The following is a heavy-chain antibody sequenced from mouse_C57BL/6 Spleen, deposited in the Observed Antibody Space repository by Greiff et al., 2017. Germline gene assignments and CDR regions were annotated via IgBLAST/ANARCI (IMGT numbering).Heavy chain of an antibody. Sequence: VQLQQSGAELVKPGASVKISCKASGYAFRSYWMNWVKQRPGKGLEWIGQIYPGDGDTNYNGKFKGKATLTADKSSSTVYMELSRLTSEDSAVYFCARHEDFTTVVEDGRYFDVWGTGTTVTVSS. CDR1: GYAFRSYW. D-gene: IGHD1-1*01. CDR3: ARHEDFTTVVEDGRYFDV. J-gene: IGHJ1*03. V-gene: IGHV1-80*01. CDR2: IYPGDGDT.